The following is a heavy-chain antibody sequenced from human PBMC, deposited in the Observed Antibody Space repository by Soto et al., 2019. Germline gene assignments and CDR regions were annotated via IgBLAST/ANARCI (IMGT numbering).Heavy chain of an antibody. Sequence: GGSLRLSCAASGFTFNTYSMNWVRQAPGKGLEWVSYISSSSSSIYYADSVKGRFTVSRDNAQNSLYLQMNSLRAEDTAVYYCARDWINWFDPWGQGTLVTVSS. CDR2: ISSSSSSI. CDR1: GFTFNTYS. CDR3: ARDWINWFDP. V-gene: IGHV3-48*01. D-gene: IGHD2-2*03. J-gene: IGHJ5*02.